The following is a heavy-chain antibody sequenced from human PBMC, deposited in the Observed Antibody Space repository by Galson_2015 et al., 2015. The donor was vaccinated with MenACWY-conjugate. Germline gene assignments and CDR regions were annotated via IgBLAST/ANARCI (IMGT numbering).Heavy chain of an antibody. V-gene: IGHV3-66*01. CDR1: GFTFNNAW. CDR3: AREGYYYNGDSRNRAFDI. J-gene: IGHJ3*02. D-gene: IGHD3-22*01. CDR2: MYNAGNT. Sequence: SLRLSCAASGFTFNNAWMTWVRQAPGKGLEWVSVMYNAGNTYYADAVNGRFTISRDISENTLYLQMNSLRADDTAVYYCAREGYYYNGDSRNRAFDIWGQGTMVTVSS.